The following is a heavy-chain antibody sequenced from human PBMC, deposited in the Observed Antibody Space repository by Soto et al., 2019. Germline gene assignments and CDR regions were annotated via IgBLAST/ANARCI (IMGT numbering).Heavy chain of an antibody. D-gene: IGHD2-15*01. Sequence: ASVKVSCKASGYTFTSYAMHWVRQAPGQRLEWMGWINAGNGNTKYSQKFQGRVTITRDTSASTAYMELSSLRSEDTAVYYCARCSGRSCYGDDAFDIWGQGTMVTVSS. J-gene: IGHJ3*02. CDR1: GYTFTSYA. CDR3: ARCSGRSCYGDDAFDI. CDR2: INAGNGNT. V-gene: IGHV1-3*01.